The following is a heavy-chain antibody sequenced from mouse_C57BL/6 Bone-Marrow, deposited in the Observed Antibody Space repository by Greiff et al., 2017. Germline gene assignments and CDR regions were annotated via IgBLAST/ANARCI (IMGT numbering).Heavy chain of an antibody. CDR1: GFNIKDDY. CDR2: IDPENGDT. CDR3: TTSYYGSCFGY. J-gene: IGHJ2*01. Sequence: EVQLQQSGAELVRPGASVKLSCTASGFNIKDDYLHWVKQRPEQGLEWIGWIDPENGDTEYASKFQGRGTITADTSSNTAYLKLSSLTSEDTDVYYCTTSYYGSCFGYWGQGTTLPGSS. V-gene: IGHV14-4*01. D-gene: IGHD1-1*01.